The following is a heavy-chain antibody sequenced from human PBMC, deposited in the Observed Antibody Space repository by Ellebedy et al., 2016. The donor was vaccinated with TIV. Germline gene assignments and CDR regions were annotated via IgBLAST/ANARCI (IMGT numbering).Heavy chain of an antibody. CDR1: GGSISSGGYS. D-gene: IGHD1-26*01. CDR2: IYHSGST. J-gene: IGHJ5*02. Sequence: SETLSLTCAVSGGSISSGGYSWSWIRQPPGKGLEWIGYIYHSGSTYYNPSLKSRVTISVDTSKNQFSLRLSSVTAADTAVYYCARQVYSGITRGWFDPWGQGTLVTVSS. V-gene: IGHV4-30-2*03. CDR3: ARQVYSGITRGWFDP.